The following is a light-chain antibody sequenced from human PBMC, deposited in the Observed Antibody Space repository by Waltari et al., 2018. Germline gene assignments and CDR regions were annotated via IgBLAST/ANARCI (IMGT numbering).Light chain of an antibody. CDR1: SSDVGNYNF. Sequence: QSALTQPRSVSGSPGQSVTISCSGTSSDVGNYNFVSWYQQHPGNPPKLPIYDVVNRPSGVPDRFSGAKSGNTASLTISGLQTEDEADYYCCSYAGSYTVVFGGGTQLTVL. J-gene: IGLJ7*01. CDR2: DVV. CDR3: CSYAGSYTVV. V-gene: IGLV2-11*01.